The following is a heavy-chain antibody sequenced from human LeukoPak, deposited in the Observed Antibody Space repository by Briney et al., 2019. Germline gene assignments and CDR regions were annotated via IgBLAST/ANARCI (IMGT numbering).Heavy chain of an antibody. CDR3: ARDVRREGYNLFDY. Sequence: ASVKVSCKASGYTFSVYYMHWVRQAPGEGLEWMGWIHPNSGGTNYAQKFQGRVTMTGDTSISTAYMELSRVTSDDTALYYCARDVRREGYNLFDYWGQGTLVTVSS. CDR2: IHPNSGGT. CDR1: GYTFSVYY. D-gene: IGHD5-24*01. V-gene: IGHV1-2*02. J-gene: IGHJ4*02.